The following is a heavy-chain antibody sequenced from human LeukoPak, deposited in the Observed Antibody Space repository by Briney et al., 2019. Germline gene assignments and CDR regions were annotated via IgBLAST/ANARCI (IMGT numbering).Heavy chain of an antibody. Sequence: QTGGSLRLSCAASGFSLSAYWMTWVRQAPGKGLEWVANINRDGSQKNHVDSVKGRFTISRDNTKNSVYLQMSSLRAEDTAVYYCAREVWGPEYWGQGTLVTVSS. CDR3: AREVWGPEY. J-gene: IGHJ4*02. D-gene: IGHD1-14*01. CDR1: GFSLSAYW. CDR2: INRDGSQK. V-gene: IGHV3-7*01.